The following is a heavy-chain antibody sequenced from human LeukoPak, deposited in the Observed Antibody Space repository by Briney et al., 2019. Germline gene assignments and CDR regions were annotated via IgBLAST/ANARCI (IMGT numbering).Heavy chain of an antibody. CDR1: GGSLSSSSYY. CDR2: IYYSGST. D-gene: IGHD1-26*01. V-gene: IGHV4-39*07. J-gene: IGHJ3*02. CDR3: AREGRHADSGSYDAFDI. Sequence: SETLSLTCTVSGGSLSSSSYYWGWISQPPGKALAWLGSIYYSGSTYYNPSLKSRVTISVDTSKNQFSLKLSSVTAADTAVYYCAREGRHADSGSYDAFDIWGQGTMVTVSS.